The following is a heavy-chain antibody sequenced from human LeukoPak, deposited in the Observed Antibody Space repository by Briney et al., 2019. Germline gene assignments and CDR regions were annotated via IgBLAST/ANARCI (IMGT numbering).Heavy chain of an antibody. CDR1: GYTFTSYY. V-gene: IGHV1-46*01. D-gene: IGHD5-18*01. Sequence: GASVKVSCKASGYTFTSYYMHWVRQAPGQGLEWMGIINPSGGSTSYAQKFQGRVTMTRDTSTGTVYMELSSLRSEDTAVYYCAREWDGRGYSYGTFDYWGQGTLVTVSS. CDR2: INPSGGST. J-gene: IGHJ4*02. CDR3: AREWDGRGYSYGTFDY.